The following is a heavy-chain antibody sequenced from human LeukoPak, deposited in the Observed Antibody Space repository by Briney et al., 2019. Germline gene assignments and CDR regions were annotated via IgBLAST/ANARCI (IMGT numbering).Heavy chain of an antibody. CDR1: GYTLTGYY. J-gene: IGHJ4*02. Sequence: ASVKVSCKASGYTLTGYYRHWVRQAPGQGLEWMGWINPNSGGTNYAQKFQGRVTMTRDTSISTAYMELSRLRSDDTAVYYCARARFRSIVGAISEVNYWGQGTLVTVSS. V-gene: IGHV1-2*02. D-gene: IGHD1-26*01. CDR3: ARARFRSIVGAISEVNY. CDR2: INPNSGGT.